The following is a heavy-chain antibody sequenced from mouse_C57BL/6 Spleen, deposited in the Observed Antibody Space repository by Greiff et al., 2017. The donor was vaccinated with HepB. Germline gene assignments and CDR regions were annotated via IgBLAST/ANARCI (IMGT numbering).Heavy chain of an antibody. CDR1: GYTFTSYW. D-gene: IGHD1-1*01. CDR2: IDPSDSYT. J-gene: IGHJ3*01. V-gene: IGHV1-69*01. CDR3: ARWGLTTAPFAY. Sequence: QVQLQQPGAELVMPGASVKLSCKASGYTFTSYWMHWVKQRPGQGLEWIGEIDPSDSYTNSNQKFKGKSTLTVDKSSSTAYMQLSSLPSEDSAVYYCARWGLTTAPFAYGGQGTLVTVAA.